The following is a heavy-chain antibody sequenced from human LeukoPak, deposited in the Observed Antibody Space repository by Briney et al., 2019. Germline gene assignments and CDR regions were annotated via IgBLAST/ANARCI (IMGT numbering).Heavy chain of an antibody. V-gene: IGHV3-48*01. CDR3: ARGYCSGGSCYSFDY. CDR1: GFTFSGYS. D-gene: IGHD2-15*01. J-gene: IGHJ4*02. CDR2: MGSSGKTI. Sequence: GGSLRLSCAASGFTFSGYSMNWVRQAPGKGLEWISYMGSSGKTIYYADSVKGRFTISRDNAKNSLYLQMNSLTVEDTAVYYCARGYCSGGSCYSFDYWGQGTLVTVSS.